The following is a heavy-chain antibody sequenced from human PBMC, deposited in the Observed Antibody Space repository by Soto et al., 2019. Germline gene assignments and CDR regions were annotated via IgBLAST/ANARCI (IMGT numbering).Heavy chain of an antibody. J-gene: IGHJ5*02. CDR3: AKDRSTMRWFDP. CDR1: GYDFASYW. V-gene: IGHV5-51*01. D-gene: IGHD1-1*01. Sequence: GESLKISCKGSGYDFASYWIGWVRQMPGKGLEYMAIIYPGDSDAKYSPSFQGHVTISADKSANSTSLQWRSLRASDSAVYFCAKDRSTMRWFDPWGQGILVTVSS. CDR2: IYPGDSDA.